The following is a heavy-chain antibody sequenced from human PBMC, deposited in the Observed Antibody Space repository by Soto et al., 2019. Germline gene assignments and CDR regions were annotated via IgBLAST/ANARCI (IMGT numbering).Heavy chain of an antibody. V-gene: IGHV4-39*01. CDR1: GGSICGSSYY. Sequence: SETLSLTCTVSGGSICGSSYYWGWIRQPPGKGLECIGSVHYSGSTDYNPSLKSRVTISVDTSKNQFSLKLTSVTAADTAVYFCASFSGATYGDYGGGINYWGQGTLVTVSS. J-gene: IGHJ4*02. D-gene: IGHD4-17*01. CDR2: VHYSGST. CDR3: ASFSGATYGDYGGGINY.